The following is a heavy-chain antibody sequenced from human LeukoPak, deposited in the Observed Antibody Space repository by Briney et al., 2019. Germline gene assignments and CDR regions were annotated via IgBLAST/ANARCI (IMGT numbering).Heavy chain of an antibody. V-gene: IGHV3-7*01. CDR3: ARETSSGWIYYFDY. CDR2: IKQDGSEK. D-gene: IGHD6-19*01. CDR1: GFTFSSYW. Sequence: GGSLRLSCAASGFTFSSYWMSWVRQAPGKGLEWVANIKQDGSEKYYVASVKGRFTISRDNAKNSLYLQMNSLRAEDTAVYYCARETSSGWIYYFDYWGQGTLVTVSS. J-gene: IGHJ4*02.